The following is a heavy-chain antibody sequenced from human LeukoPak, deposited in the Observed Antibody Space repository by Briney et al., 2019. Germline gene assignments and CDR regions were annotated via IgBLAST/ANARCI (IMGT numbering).Heavy chain of an antibody. Sequence: GGSLRLSCAASGFTFSHAWMSWVRQAPGKGLEWVGRIKSKTDGGTTDYAAPVKGRFTISRDDSKNTLYLQMNSLKSEDTAVYYCPTIRGYTSSWPFDYWGQGGLVTVST. CDR3: PTIRGYTSSWPFDY. CDR1: GFTFSHAW. CDR2: IKSKTDGGTT. V-gene: IGHV3-15*01. J-gene: IGHJ4*02. D-gene: IGHD6-13*01.